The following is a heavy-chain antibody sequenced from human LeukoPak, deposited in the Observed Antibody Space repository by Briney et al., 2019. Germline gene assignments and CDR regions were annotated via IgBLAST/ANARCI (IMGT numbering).Heavy chain of an antibody. V-gene: IGHV3-7*03. J-gene: IGHJ3*02. CDR2: IKQDGSDK. CDR1: GLTFSRHW. D-gene: IGHD4-17*01. CDR3: ARERYGRDAFDI. Sequence: GGSLSLSCAAPGLTFSRHWMSWFRQAPGKGLEWVANIKQDGSDKYYVDSVKGRFTISRDNAKNSLYLQMNSLRAEDTAVYYCARERYGRDAFDIWGQGTMVTVFS.